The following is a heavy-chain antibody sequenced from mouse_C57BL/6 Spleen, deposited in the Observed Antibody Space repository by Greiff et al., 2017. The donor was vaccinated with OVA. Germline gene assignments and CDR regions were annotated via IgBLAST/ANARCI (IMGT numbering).Heavy chain of an antibody. D-gene: IGHD2-10*01. CDR3: ARPYYGNWYFDV. CDR2: IHPNSGST. Sequence: QVQLKQPGAELVKPGASVTLSCKASGYTFTSYWMHWVKQRPGQGLEWIGMIHPNSGSTNYNEKFKSKATLTVDNSSIPAYMQLSSLTSEDSAVDYCARPYYGNWYFDVWGTGTTVTVSS. J-gene: IGHJ1*03. V-gene: IGHV1-64*01. CDR1: GYTFTSYW.